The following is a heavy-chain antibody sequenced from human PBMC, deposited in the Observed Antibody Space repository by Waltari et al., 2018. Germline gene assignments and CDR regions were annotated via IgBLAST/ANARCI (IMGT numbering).Heavy chain of an antibody. CDR3: ARVYYDFWSGSIGAFDI. V-gene: IGHV4-59*01. CDR1: GCSISSYY. D-gene: IGHD3-3*01. CDR2: IYYSGST. J-gene: IGHJ3*02. Sequence: QVQLQESGPGLVKPSETLSLTCTVSGCSISSYYWSWILQPPGKGLEWIGYIYYSGSTNYNPSLKSRVTISVDTSKNQFSLKLSSVTAADTAVYYCARVYYDFWSGSIGAFDIWGQGTMVTVSS.